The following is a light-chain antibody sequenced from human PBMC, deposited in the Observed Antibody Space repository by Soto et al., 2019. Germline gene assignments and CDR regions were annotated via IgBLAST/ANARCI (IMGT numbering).Light chain of an antibody. CDR2: DAS. CDR3: QQYNTYST. V-gene: IGKV1-5*01. Sequence: DIQMTPSRSSLSASGFYIXVINCRASQNIRNWLAWYQQKPGKAPNPLIYDASSLKSGVPARFSGSGSGTEFTLTISSLQPDDFATYYCQQYNTYSTFGQGTRLEIK. J-gene: IGKJ5*01. CDR1: QNIRNW.